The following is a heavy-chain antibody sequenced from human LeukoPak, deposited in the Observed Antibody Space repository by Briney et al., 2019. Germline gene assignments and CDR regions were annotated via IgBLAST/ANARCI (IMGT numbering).Heavy chain of an antibody. Sequence: PGGSLRLSCAASGFTFSSYSMNWVRQAPGKGLEWVSSISSSSSYIYYADSVKGRFTISRDNAKNSLYLQMNSLRAEDTAVYYCAREIPAATVLFDRWGQGTLVTVSS. D-gene: IGHD6-25*01. CDR1: GFTFSSYS. J-gene: IGHJ5*02. CDR2: ISSSSSYI. V-gene: IGHV3-21*04. CDR3: AREIPAATVLFDR.